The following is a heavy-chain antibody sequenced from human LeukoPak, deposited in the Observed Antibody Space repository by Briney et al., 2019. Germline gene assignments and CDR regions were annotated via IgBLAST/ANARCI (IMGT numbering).Heavy chain of an antibody. CDR1: GFTFSSYA. CDR2: ISGSGGST. V-gene: IGHV3-23*01. J-gene: IGHJ4*02. CDR3: AKMSDGGIYSSSVI. Sequence: PGGSLTLTCAASGFTFSSYAMRWVRQPPGKGLEWVSAISGSGGSTYYADSVKGRFTISRDNSKNTLYLQMNSLRAEDTAVYYCAKMSDGGIYSSSVIWGQGTLVTVSS. D-gene: IGHD6-6*01.